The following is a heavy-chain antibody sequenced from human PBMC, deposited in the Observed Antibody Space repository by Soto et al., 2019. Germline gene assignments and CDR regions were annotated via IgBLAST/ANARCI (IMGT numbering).Heavy chain of an antibody. Sequence: QVQLQESGPGLVKPSETLSLTCTVSGGSISSYYWSWIRQPPGKGLEWIGYIYYSGSTNYNPSLKSRVTISVDTSKNQFSLKLSSATAADTAVYYCARRYRGNLDYWGQGTLVTVSS. CDR2: IYYSGST. V-gene: IGHV4-59*08. J-gene: IGHJ4*02. D-gene: IGHD1-1*01. CDR1: GGSISSYY. CDR3: ARRYRGNLDY.